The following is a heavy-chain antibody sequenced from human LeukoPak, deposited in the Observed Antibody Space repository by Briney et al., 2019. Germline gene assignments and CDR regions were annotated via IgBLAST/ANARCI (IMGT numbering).Heavy chain of an antibody. Sequence: PSQTLSLTCTVSGGSISSGDYYWSWIRQPPGKGLEWIGYIYYSGSTYYNPSLKSRVTISVDTSKNQFSLKLSSVTAADTAVYYCARDRYYYDSSGYYSNWFDPWGQGTLATVSS. CDR1: GGSISSGDYY. V-gene: IGHV4-30-4*01. D-gene: IGHD3-22*01. J-gene: IGHJ5*02. CDR2: IYYSGST. CDR3: ARDRYYYDSSGYYSNWFDP.